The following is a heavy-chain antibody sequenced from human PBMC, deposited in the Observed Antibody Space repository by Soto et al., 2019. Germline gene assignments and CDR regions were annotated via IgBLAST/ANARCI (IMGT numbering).Heavy chain of an antibody. CDR3: ARDVAYEGYFQH. CDR2: ISSSSSTI. V-gene: IGHV3-48*02. Sequence: GGSLRLPCAASGLTFSSYSMNWVRQAPGKGLEWVSYISSSSSTIYYADSVKGRFTISRDNAKNSLYLQMNSLRDEDTAVYYCARDVAYEGYFQHLVQGTLVTVSS. D-gene: IGHD5-12*01. CDR1: GLTFSSYS. J-gene: IGHJ1*01.